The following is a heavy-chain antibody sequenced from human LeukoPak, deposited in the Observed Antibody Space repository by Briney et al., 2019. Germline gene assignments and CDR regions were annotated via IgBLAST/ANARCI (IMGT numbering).Heavy chain of an antibody. Sequence: SETLSLTCSVSGGSISNSSYYWGWIRQPPGKGLEWIGSIYYSGSTNYNPSLKSRVTISVDTSKNQFSLKLSSVTAADTAVYYCARLWDEGYSYGTFDIWGQGTLVTVSS. D-gene: IGHD5-18*01. CDR2: IYYSGST. J-gene: IGHJ4*02. CDR1: GGSISNSSYY. V-gene: IGHV4-39*01. CDR3: ARLWDEGYSYGTFDI.